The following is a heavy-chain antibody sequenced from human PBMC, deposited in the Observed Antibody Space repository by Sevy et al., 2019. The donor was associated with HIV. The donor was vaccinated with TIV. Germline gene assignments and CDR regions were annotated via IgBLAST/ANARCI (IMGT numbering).Heavy chain of an antibody. CDR1: GFTFSSYA. D-gene: IGHD3-3*01. CDR2: ISYDGSNK. Sequence: GGSLRLSCAASGFTFSSYAMHWVRQAPDKGLEWVAVISYDGSNKDYADSVKGRFTISRDNSKNTLYLQMNSLTAEDTAVYYCARDRGSYDFWSGYSRYYYYYGMDVWGQGTTVTVSS. J-gene: IGHJ6*02. CDR3: ARDRGSYDFWSGYSRYYYYYGMDV. V-gene: IGHV3-30-3*01.